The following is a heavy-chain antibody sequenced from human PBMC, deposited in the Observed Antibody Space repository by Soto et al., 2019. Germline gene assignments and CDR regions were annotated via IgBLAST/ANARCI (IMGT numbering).Heavy chain of an antibody. J-gene: IGHJ6*02. D-gene: IGHD6-13*01. CDR1: GFTFSSYG. Sequence: GGSLRLSCAASGFTFSSYGMHWVRQAPGKGLEWVAVIWYDGSNKYYADSVKGRFTISRDNSKNTLYLQMNSLRAEDTAVYYCARGFSSSWYYYGMDVWGQGTTVTVSS. CDR2: IWYDGSNK. V-gene: IGHV3-33*01. CDR3: ARGFSSSWYYYGMDV.